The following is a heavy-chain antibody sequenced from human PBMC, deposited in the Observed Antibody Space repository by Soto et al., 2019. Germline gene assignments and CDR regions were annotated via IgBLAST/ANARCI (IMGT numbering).Heavy chain of an antibody. V-gene: IGHV3-20*04. J-gene: IGHJ6*02. CDR2: INWNGGST. D-gene: IGHD6-19*01. Sequence: GGSLRLSCAASGFTFDDYGMSWVRQAPGKGLEWVSGINWNGGSTGYADPVKGRFTISRDNAKNSLYLQMNSLRAEDTALYYCARFFEQWLGYYYYYYGMDVWGQGTTVTVSS. CDR1: GFTFDDYG. CDR3: ARFFEQWLGYYYYYYGMDV.